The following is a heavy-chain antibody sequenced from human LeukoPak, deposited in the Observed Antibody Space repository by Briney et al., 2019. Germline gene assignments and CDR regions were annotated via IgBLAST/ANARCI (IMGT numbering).Heavy chain of an antibody. CDR2: INPSGGST. CDR1: GYTFTSYY. V-gene: IGHV1-46*01. Sequence: GASVKVSCKASGYTFTSYYMHWVRQAPGQGLEWTGIINPSGGSTSYAQKFQGRVTMTRDTSTSTVYMELSSLRSEDTAVYYCARDFISSSGSYGMDVWGQGTTVTVSS. D-gene: IGHD6-19*01. CDR3: ARDFISSSGSYGMDV. J-gene: IGHJ6*02.